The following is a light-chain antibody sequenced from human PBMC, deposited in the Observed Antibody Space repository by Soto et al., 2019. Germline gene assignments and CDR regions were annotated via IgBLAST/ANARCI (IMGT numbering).Light chain of an antibody. CDR3: SSFTVMNTQV. CDR1: SSDVGAHNY. V-gene: IGLV2-14*03. CDR2: DVN. Sequence: QSALTQPASVSEFPGQSVTISCIGTSSDVGAHNYVSWYQQHPGKAPKLIIFDVNHRPSGISNRFAGSKSGNTASLTVSGLQADDEADYYCSSFTVMNTQVFGGGTKLTVL. J-gene: IGLJ2*01.